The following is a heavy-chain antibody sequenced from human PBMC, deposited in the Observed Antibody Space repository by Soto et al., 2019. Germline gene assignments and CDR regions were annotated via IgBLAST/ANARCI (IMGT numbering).Heavy chain of an antibody. CDR2: TRNKGESYTT. J-gene: IGHJ4*02. CDR1: GFNIRDHY. D-gene: IGHD3-16*01. CDR3: VREGLFTLDF. V-gene: IGHV3-72*01. Sequence: EVQLVESGGGLVQPGGSLRLSCAASGFNIRDHYMDWVRQAPGKGLEWVGLTRNKGESYTTEHAASVKGRFVISRDDSKNSVYLQMNSLKTEDTAVYYCVREGLFTLDFWGQGTLVTVSS.